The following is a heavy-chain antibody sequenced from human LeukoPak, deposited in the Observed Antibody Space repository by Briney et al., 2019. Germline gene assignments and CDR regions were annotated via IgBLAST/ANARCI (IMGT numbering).Heavy chain of an antibody. V-gene: IGHV3-53*01. CDR3: ARAPLPPIIGGPTVYFDY. Sequence: GGSLRLSCAASGFTVSSNYMSWVRQAPGKGLEWVSVIYSGGSTYYADSVKGRFTISRGNSKNTLYLQMNSLRAEDTAVYYCARAPLPPIIGGPTVYFDYWGQGTLVTVSS. D-gene: IGHD3-3*01. CDR1: GFTVSSNY. CDR2: IYSGGST. J-gene: IGHJ4*02.